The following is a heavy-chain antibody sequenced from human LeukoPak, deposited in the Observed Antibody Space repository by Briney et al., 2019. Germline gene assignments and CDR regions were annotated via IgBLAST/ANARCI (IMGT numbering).Heavy chain of an antibody. CDR2: ISAYNGNT. J-gene: IGHJ4*02. D-gene: IGHD3-3*01. CDR3: ARERDDFWSGPGDY. V-gene: IGHV1-18*01. Sequence: ASVKVSCKASVYTFTSYGISWVRQARGQGLEWMGWISAYNGNTNYAQKLQGRVTMTTDTSTSTAYMELRSLRSDDTAVYYCARERDDFWSGPGDYWGQGTLVTVSS. CDR1: VYTFTSYG.